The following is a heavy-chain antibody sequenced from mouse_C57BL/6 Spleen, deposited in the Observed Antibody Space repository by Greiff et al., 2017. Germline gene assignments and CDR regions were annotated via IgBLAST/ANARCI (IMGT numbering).Heavy chain of an antibody. CDR1: GYTFTSYW. CDR3: ARDRAVVPYYAMDY. D-gene: IGHD1-1*01. CDR2: IDPNSGGT. J-gene: IGHJ4*01. Sequence: QVQLQQPGAELVKPGASVKLSCKASGYTFTSYWMHWVKQRPGRGLEWIGRIDPNSGGTKYNEKFKCKATLTVDKPSSTAYMQLSSLTSEDSAVYYCARDRAVVPYYAMDYWGQGTSVTVSS. V-gene: IGHV1-72*01.